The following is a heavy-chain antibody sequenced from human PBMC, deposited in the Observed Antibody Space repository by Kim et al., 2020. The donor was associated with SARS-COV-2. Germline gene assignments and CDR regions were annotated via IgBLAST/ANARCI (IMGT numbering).Heavy chain of an antibody. CDR1: GGSISSGSYY. CDR3: AREACSGGSCYGFSWFDP. D-gene: IGHD2-15*01. Sequence: SETLSLTCTVSGGSISSGSYYWSWIRQPAGKGLEWIGRIYTSGSTNYNPSLKSRVTISVDTSKNQFSLKLSSVTAADTAVYYCAREACSGGSCYGFSWFDPWGQGTLVTVSS. J-gene: IGHJ5*02. V-gene: IGHV4-61*02. CDR2: IYTSGST.